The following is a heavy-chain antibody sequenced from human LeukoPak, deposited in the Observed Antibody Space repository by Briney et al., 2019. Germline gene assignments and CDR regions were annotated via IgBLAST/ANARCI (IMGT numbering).Heavy chain of an antibody. CDR3: ARLPVYAYFDF. Sequence: GESLKISCRGSGYSFASYWIGWVRQMPGKGLEWVGLIYPGDSDIRYSPSFQGQVTISADRSISTAYLQWSSLQASDTATYYCARLPVYAYFDFWGQGTLLTVSS. CDR1: GYSFASYW. V-gene: IGHV5-51*01. D-gene: IGHD2-8*01. J-gene: IGHJ4*02. CDR2: IYPGDSDI.